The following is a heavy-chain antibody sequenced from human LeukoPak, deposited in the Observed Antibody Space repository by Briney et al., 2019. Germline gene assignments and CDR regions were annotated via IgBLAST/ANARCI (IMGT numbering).Heavy chain of an antibody. J-gene: IGHJ4*02. CDR1: GGSISSYY. V-gene: IGHV4-4*07. Sequence: SETLSLTCTVYGGSISSYYWSWIRQPAGKGLEWIGRIYTSGSTNYNPSLKSRVTMSVDTSKNQFSLKLSSVTAADTAVYYCARDGYYYGSGSYYNGGFDYWGQGTLVTVSS. CDR3: ARDGYYYGSGSYYNGGFDY. CDR2: IYTSGST. D-gene: IGHD3-10*01.